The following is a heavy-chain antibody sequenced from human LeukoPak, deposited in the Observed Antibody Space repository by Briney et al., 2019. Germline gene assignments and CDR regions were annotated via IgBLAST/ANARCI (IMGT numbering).Heavy chain of an antibody. CDR2: IYPGDSDT. Sequence: GESLKISCNASGYRFTNYWIGWVRHMAGKGLEWMGIIYPGDSDTKYIPCFHGQVTISADKSISTAYLQGSSLKASDTAMYYCASPQDFGLSGMKDLDIWGQGTMVTVSS. J-gene: IGHJ3*02. D-gene: IGHD1-26*01. CDR1: GYRFTNYW. V-gene: IGHV5-51*01. CDR3: ASPQDFGLSGMKDLDI.